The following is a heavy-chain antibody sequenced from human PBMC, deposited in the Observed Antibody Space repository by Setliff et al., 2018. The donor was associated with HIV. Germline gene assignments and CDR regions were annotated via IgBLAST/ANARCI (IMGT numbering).Heavy chain of an antibody. CDR2: IDPTGTYT. CDR3: AKVDDGQCNTFNCRDFDY. J-gene: IGHJ4*02. V-gene: IGHV3-23*05. CDR1: GLTLSAYS. Sequence: GGSLRLSCAASGLTLSAYSMSWVRQAPGKGLQWVSAIDPTGTYTYYADAVKGRFTISRDNFRNTLSLQMNSLTAEDSAIYYCAKVDDGQCNTFNCRDFDYWGRGTLVTVSS. D-gene: IGHD1-1*01.